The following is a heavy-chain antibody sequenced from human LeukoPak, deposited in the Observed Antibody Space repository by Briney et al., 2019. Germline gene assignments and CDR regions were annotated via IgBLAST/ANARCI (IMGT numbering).Heavy chain of an antibody. CDR2: IYYSGIT. D-gene: IGHD6-13*01. J-gene: IGHJ5*02. Sequence: SETLSLTCTVSGDSISSGGYYWSWIRQHPGKGLEWIGFIYYSGITYYNPSLKSRVTISVDTSKNQFSLRLSSVTAADTAVYFCARGGSSSWCPNWFDPWGQGTLVTVSS. CDR3: ARGGSSSWCPNWFDP. V-gene: IGHV4-31*03. CDR1: GDSISSGGYY.